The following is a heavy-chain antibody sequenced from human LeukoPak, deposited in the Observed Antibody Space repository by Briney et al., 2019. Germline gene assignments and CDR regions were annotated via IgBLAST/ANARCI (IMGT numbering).Heavy chain of an antibody. D-gene: IGHD6-19*01. Sequence: SETLSLTCTVSGGSISSNNYYWGWIRQPPGKGLEWIGTIYYSGTTYYNPSLRSRVTISVDTSKNQFSLKLSSVTAADTAVYYCAKHRITVAGENFDYWGQGTLVTVSS. V-gene: IGHV4-39*01. CDR2: IYYSGTT. J-gene: IGHJ4*02. CDR3: AKHRITVAGENFDY. CDR1: GGSISSNNYY.